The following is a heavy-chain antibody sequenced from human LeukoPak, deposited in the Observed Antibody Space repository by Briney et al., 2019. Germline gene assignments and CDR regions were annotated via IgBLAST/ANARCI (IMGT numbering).Heavy chain of an antibody. D-gene: IGHD3-22*01. CDR1: GFTFSRND. J-gene: IGHJ2*01. V-gene: IGHV3-23*01. Sequence: GGSLRLSCAASGFTFSRNDVAWVRQAPGKGLEWVASIRGGGGGTIYADPVKGRFAISRDNSKNTLYLQMNSLRAEDTAVYYCAKRNFYGSSGYYLTYWYFDLWGRGTLVTVSS. CDR2: IRGGGGGT. CDR3: AKRNFYGSSGYYLTYWYFDL.